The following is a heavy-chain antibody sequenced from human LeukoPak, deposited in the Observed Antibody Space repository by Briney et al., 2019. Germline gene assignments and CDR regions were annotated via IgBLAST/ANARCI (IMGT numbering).Heavy chain of an antibody. CDR1: GGSISSYY. CDR2: IYYSGST. D-gene: IGHD4-17*01. J-gene: IGHJ4*02. V-gene: IGHV4-59*01. CDR3: ARDYGDEHPFDY. Sequence: PSETLSLTCTVFGGSISSYYWSWIRQPPGKGLEWIWYIYYSGSTNYNPSLKSRVTMSVDTSKNQFSLKLTSVTAADTAVYYCARDYGDEHPFDYWGQGTLVTVSS.